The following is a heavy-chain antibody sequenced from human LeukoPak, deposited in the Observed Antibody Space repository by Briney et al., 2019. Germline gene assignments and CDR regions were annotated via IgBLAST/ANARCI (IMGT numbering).Heavy chain of an antibody. CDR1: GFTFNTYT. CDR3: ARALRSKIVLMVYANTGVDY. CDR2: ISSSSSYI. D-gene: IGHD2-8*01. J-gene: IGHJ4*02. V-gene: IGHV3-21*01. Sequence: GGSLRLSCAASGFTFNTYTMNWVRQAPGKGLEWVSSISSSSSYIYYADSVKGRFTISRDNAKNSLYLQMNSLRAEDTAVYYCARALRSKIVLMVYANTGVDYWGQGTLVTVSS.